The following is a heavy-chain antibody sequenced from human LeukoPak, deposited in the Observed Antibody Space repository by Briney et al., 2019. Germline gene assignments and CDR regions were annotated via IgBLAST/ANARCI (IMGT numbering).Heavy chain of an antibody. J-gene: IGHJ4*02. V-gene: IGHV1-2*02. CDR1: GYTFTAYY. CDR3: ARDLLVGPTNAY. D-gene: IGHD1-26*01. CDR2: INPNTGVT. Sequence: GASVTVSCMASGYTFTAYYIHWVRQAPGQGLEWMGWINPNTGVTHYAQKIQDRVTMTRDTSISTAYKELSRLRSDDTAVYYCARDLLVGPTNAYWGQGTLVTVSS.